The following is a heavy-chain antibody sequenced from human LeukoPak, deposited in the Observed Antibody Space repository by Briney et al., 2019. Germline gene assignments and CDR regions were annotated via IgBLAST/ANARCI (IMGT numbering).Heavy chain of an antibody. CDR1: GGSFSGYY. V-gene: IGHV4-34*01. Sequence: PSETLSLTCAVHGGSFSGYYWSWIRQPPGKGLEWIGEINHSGSTNYNPSLKSRVTISVDTSKNQFSLKLSSVTAADTAVYYCARARTMVRGVIIKPYYGMDVWGKGTTVTVSS. CDR3: ARARTMVRGVIIKPYYGMDV. D-gene: IGHD3-10*01. CDR2: INHSGST. J-gene: IGHJ6*04.